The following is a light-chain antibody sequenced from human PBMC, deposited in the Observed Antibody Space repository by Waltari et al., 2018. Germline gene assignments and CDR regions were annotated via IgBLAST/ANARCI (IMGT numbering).Light chain of an antibody. CDR1: TSNIGSNN. CDR2: RNS. J-gene: IGLJ1*01. CDR3: SAWDDSVHV. Sequence: QSGLTQSPSVSGTPGQRVTISCSGSTSNIGSNNVNWYQQFPGTAPKLIIYRNSERPSGVPDRFSGSKSGTSASLAISGLQSEDEAEYYCSAWDDSVHVFGTGTRVTVL. V-gene: IGLV1-44*01.